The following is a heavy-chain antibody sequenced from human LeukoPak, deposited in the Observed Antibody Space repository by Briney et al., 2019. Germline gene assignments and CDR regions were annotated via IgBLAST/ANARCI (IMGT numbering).Heavy chain of an antibody. Sequence: SETLSLTCAVYGGSFSGYYWSWPRQPPGKGLEWIGEINHSGSTNYNPSLKSRVTISVDTSKNQFSLKLSSVTAADTAVYYCARVPPYYDFWSGYYRGPYYYYYMDVWGKGTTVTVSS. CDR3: ARVPPYYDFWSGYYRGPYYYYYMDV. CDR1: GGSFSGYY. D-gene: IGHD3-3*01. V-gene: IGHV4-34*01. CDR2: INHSGST. J-gene: IGHJ6*03.